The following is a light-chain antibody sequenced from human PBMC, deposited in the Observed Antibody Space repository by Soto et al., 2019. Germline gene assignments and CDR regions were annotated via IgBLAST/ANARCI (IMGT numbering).Light chain of an antibody. Sequence: QLVLTQPPSASGTPGQRVTISCSGSSSNIGSNYVYWYQQLPGTAPKLLIYSNNQRPSGVPDRFSGSKSDTSASLAISGLRSEDEADYYCSAWDESLNSVVFGGGTQLTVL. CDR1: SSNIGSNY. CDR3: SAWDESLNSVV. J-gene: IGLJ2*01. CDR2: SNN. V-gene: IGLV1-47*02.